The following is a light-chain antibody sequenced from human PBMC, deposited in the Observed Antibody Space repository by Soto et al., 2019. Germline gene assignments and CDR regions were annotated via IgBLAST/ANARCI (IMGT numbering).Light chain of an antibody. V-gene: IGKV3-20*01. Sequence: EIVLTQSPGTLSLSPGERATLSCRASQSVSSSYLAWYQQKPGQAPRLLIYGASSRATGIPDRFSGSGSGTDFTLTISSLQSEDYGVYYCHQYNDWPPAFGQGTKVDIK. CDR2: GAS. J-gene: IGKJ1*01. CDR1: QSVSSSY. CDR3: HQYNDWPPA.